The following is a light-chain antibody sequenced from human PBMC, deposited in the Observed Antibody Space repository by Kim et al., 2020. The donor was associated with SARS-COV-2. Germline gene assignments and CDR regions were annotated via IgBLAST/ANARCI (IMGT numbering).Light chain of an antibody. J-gene: IGLJ2*01. V-gene: IGLV2-14*03. CDR3: CSYTTTNTSV. Sequence: QSALTQPASVSGSPGQSITISCAGTTSDIGAYDFVSWYQHHAGKVPKLIIYDVTNRPSGVSSHFSGSKSGNTASLTISGLQAEDEADYFYCSYTTTNTSVFGGGTKVTVL. CDR1: TSDIGAYDF. CDR2: DVT.